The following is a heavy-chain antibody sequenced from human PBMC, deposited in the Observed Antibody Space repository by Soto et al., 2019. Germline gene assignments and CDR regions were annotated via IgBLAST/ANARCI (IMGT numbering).Heavy chain of an antibody. J-gene: IGHJ6*02. D-gene: IGHD2-2*01. CDR2: IYYSGST. CDR1: DGTIITYY. V-gene: IGHV4-59*01. Sequence: DTPALSWTIDDGTIITYYWRLIRQPPGKCLEWIGFIYYSGSTNYNPSLKRRVTISVDTSKNQFSLKLSSVPAADTAVYYCARDTARIVVVPAAPNYYYYYGMDVWGQGTTVTVSS. CDR3: ARDTARIVVVPAAPNYYYYYGMDV.